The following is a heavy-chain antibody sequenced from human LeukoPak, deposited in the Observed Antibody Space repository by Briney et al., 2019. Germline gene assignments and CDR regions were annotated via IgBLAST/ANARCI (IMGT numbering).Heavy chain of an antibody. J-gene: IGHJ5*02. CDR2: IYHSGST. CDR1: GGSISSSNR. Sequence: PSETLSLTCAVSGGSISSSNRWSWVRQPPGKGLEWIGEIYHSGSTNYNPSLKSRVTILVDKSKNQFSLKLSSVTAADTAVYYCARDSGTMGEVKFDPWGQGTLATVSS. V-gene: IGHV4-4*02. CDR3: ARDSGTMGEVKFDP. D-gene: IGHD3-10*01.